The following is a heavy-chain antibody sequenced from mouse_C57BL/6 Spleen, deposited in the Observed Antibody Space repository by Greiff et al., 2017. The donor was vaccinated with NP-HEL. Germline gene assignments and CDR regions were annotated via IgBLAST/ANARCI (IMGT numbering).Heavy chain of an antibody. V-gene: IGHV3-6*01. Sequence: ESGPGLVKPSQSLSLTCSVTGYSITSGYYWNWIRQFPGNKLEWMGYISYDGSNNYNPSLKNRISITRDTSKNQFFLKLNSVTTEDTATYYCAREENYYGSSSYAMDYWGQGTSVTVSS. CDR2: ISYDGSN. J-gene: IGHJ4*01. D-gene: IGHD1-1*01. CDR3: AREENYYGSSSYAMDY. CDR1: GYSITSGYY.